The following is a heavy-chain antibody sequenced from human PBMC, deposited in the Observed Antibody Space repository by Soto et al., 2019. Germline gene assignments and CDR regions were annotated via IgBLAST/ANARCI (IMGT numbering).Heavy chain of an antibody. CDR1: GGSISSYY. CDR3: ARFTTPHFWSGYPRPRWFDP. V-gene: IGHV4-59*01. J-gene: IGHJ5*02. Sequence: PSETLSLTCTVSGGSISSYYWSWIRQPPGKGLEWIGYIYYSGSTNYNPSLKSRVTISVDTSKNQFSLKLSSVTAADTAVYYCARFTTPHFWSGYPRPRWFDPWGQGTLVTVSS. CDR2: IYYSGST. D-gene: IGHD3-3*02.